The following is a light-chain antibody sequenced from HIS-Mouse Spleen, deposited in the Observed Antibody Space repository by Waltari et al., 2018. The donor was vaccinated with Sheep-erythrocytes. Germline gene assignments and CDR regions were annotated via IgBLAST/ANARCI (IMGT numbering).Light chain of an antibody. CDR3: SSYTSSSTWV. J-gene: IGLJ3*02. Sequence: QSALTQPASVSGSPGQSITISCTGPSRDVGVYNYVSWYQQHPGKAPKLRIYEVSNRPSGVSNRFSGSKSGNTASLTISGLQAEDEADYYCSSYTSSSTWVFGGGTKLTVL. V-gene: IGLV2-14*01. CDR1: SRDVGVYNY. CDR2: EVS.